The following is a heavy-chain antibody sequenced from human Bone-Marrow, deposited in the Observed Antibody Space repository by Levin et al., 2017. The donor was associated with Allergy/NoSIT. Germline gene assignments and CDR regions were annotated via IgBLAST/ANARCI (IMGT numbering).Heavy chain of an antibody. CDR1: GFTFSSYV. J-gene: IGHJ3*02. CDR3: AKRGPAAPARAVDR. D-gene: IGHD2-2*01. V-gene: IGHV3-23*01. Sequence: GGSLRLSCAASGFTFSSYVMNWVRQAPGKGLDWVAAIDGSGAITVYADSVKGRFTISRDNSKDTLFLQMNSLRAEDTAAYYCAKRGPAAPARAVDRWGQGTMVTVSS. CDR2: IDGSGAIT.